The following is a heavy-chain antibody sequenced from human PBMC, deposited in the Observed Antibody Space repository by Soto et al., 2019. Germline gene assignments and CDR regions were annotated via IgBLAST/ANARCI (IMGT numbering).Heavy chain of an antibody. CDR1: GYTFTSYG. J-gene: IGHJ4*02. Sequence: GASVKVSCKTSGYTFTSYGISWVRQAPGQGLEWMGWISTSKGNTNYAQKFQGRVTMTTDTSTNTAYMELRSLRSDDTAVYYCATRSPAFDYWGQGTLVTVSS. CDR2: ISTSKGNT. CDR3: ATRSPAFDY. V-gene: IGHV1-18*01.